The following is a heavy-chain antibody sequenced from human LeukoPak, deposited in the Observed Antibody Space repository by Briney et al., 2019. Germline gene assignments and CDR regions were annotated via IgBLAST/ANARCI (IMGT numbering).Heavy chain of an antibody. CDR1: GFTFTSYD. Sequence: ASVKVSCKASGFTFTSYDINWVRQASGQGLEWMGWMNPNTGDTGYAQKLQGRVTMTRDISISTAYMELRGLRSEDTAIYYCVRDGEGVAISVNYWFDPWGQGTLVTVSS. J-gene: IGHJ5*02. V-gene: IGHV1-8*01. D-gene: IGHD3-10*01. CDR2: MNPNTGDT. CDR3: VRDGEGVAISVNYWFDP.